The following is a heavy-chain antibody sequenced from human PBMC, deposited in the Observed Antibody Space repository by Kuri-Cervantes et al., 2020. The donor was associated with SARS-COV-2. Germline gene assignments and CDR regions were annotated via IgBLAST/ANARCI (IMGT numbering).Heavy chain of an antibody. CDR2: IKQDGSEK. V-gene: IGHV3-7*01. D-gene: IGHD3-3*01. CDR3: ARARLEWLPDAFDI. Sequence: GGSLRLSCAASGVTFSSYWMSWVRQPPGKGLEWVANIKQDGSEKYYADSVKGRFTTSRENAKNSPYLQMNSLAAEDTAVYYCARARLEWLPDAFDIWGQGTMVTVSS. J-gene: IGHJ3*02. CDR1: GVTFSSYW.